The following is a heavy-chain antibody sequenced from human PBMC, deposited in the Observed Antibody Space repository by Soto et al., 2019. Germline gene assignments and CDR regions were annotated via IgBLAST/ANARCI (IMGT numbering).Heavy chain of an antibody. V-gene: IGHV4-39*01. Sequence: SETLSLTCTVSGDSITSSSHYGGWIRQPPGKGLESIANIYYDGNTYYNPSLKSRVTISLDTTKNQFSLRLNSVTAADTAVYFCVRSSLEPRVFMCPFDYWGLGTLVTVPS. J-gene: IGHJ4*02. D-gene: IGHD6-6*01. CDR3: VRSSLEPRVFMCPFDY. CDR1: GDSITSSSHY. CDR2: IYYDGNT.